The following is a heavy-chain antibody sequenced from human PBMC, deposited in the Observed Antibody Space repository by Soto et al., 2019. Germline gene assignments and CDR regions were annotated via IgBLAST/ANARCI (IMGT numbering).Heavy chain of an antibody. CDR3: ARGVAGSGFDL. CDR2: TYYRSNWRH. D-gene: IGHD6-19*01. V-gene: IGHV6-1*01. Sequence: SQTLSLTCAISGDSVSSNTAAWNWIRSSPSRGLEWLGRTYYRSNWRHDYAVSVKSRTTVNPDTSKNHFSLQLNSVTPDDTAVYYCARGVAGSGFDLWGPGTLVTVSS. J-gene: IGHJ4*02. CDR1: GDSVSSNTAA.